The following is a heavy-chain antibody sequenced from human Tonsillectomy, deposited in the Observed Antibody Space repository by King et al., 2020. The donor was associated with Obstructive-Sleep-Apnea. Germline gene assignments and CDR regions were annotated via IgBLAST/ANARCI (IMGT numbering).Heavy chain of an antibody. V-gene: IGHV3-23*04. Sequence: VQLVESGGGLVQPGGSLRLSCAASGFTFSSYAMSWVRQAPGKGLEWVSTITGSGGSTYYAGSVKGRFTISRDNSKNTLCLHMNSLRAEDTAVYYCAKVLLTAAGTNYYYGMDVWDQGTTVTVSS. CDR2: ITGSGGST. CDR1: GFTFSSYA. D-gene: IGHD6-13*01. CDR3: AKVLLTAAGTNYYYGMDV. J-gene: IGHJ6*02.